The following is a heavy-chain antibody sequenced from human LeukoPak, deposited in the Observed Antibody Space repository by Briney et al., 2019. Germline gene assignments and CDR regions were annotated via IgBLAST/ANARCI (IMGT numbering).Heavy chain of an antibody. V-gene: IGHV4-39*07. CDR2: IHSGGST. CDR3: ARPVVGATGGEGDDAFDI. J-gene: IGHJ3*02. CDR1: GGSISSSSYF. D-gene: IGHD1-26*01. Sequence: KSSETLSLTCTVSGGSISSSSYFWGWIRQPPGKGLEWIGTIHSGGSTYYNPSLKSRVTISVDTSKNQFSLKLSSVTAADTAVYYCARPVVGATGGEGDDAFDIWGQGTMVTVSS.